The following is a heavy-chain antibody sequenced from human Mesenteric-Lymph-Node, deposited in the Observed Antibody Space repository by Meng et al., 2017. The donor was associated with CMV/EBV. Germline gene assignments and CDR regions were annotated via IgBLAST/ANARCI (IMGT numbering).Heavy chain of an antibody. Sequence: SVFTFSSYSMNWVRQAPGKGLEWVSSISSSSSYIYYADSVKGRFTISRDNAKNSLYLQMNSLRAEDTAVYYCARDGKGSSWYGFFDYWGQGTLVTVSS. J-gene: IGHJ4*02. CDR2: ISSSSSYI. D-gene: IGHD6-13*01. CDR3: ARDGKGSSWYGFFDY. V-gene: IGHV3-21*01. CDR1: VFTFSSYS.